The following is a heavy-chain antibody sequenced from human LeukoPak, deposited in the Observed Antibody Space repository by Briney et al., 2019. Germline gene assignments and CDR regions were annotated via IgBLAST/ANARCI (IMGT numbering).Heavy chain of an antibody. V-gene: IGHV3-73*01. CDR1: GFAFSGSA. J-gene: IGHJ6*02. D-gene: IGHD4-11*01. CDR3: TRDQMTTVTTSGMDV. Sequence: PGGTLRLSCAASGFAFSGSAMHWVRHASGKGLERVGRIRSKANSYATAYAASVKGRFTISRDDSKNTAYLQMNSLETEDTAVYYCTRDQMTTVTTSGMDVWGQGTTVTVSS. CDR2: IRSKANSYAT.